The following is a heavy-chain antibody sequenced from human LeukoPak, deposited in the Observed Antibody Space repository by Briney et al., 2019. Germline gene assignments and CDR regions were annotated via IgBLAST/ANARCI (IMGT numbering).Heavy chain of an antibody. J-gene: IGHJ4*02. D-gene: IGHD2-2*02. CDR1: GFIFPNAW. Sequence: GGSLRLSCAASGFIFPNAWIHWVRQAPGKGLEGVSYISSSSSTIYYADSVKGRSTISRDNVKNSLYLSMNRLRDGETPGYNCPRDRPGHTHEYSFDYWGQGTLVSVCS. CDR2: ISSSSSTI. CDR3: PRDRPGHTHEYSFDY. V-gene: IGHV3-48*02.